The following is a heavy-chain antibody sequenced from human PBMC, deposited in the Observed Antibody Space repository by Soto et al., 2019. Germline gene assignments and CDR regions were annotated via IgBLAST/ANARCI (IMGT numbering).Heavy chain of an antibody. CDR2: VSYDEITK. Sequence: LRLSCAASGFTFSSYGMNWVRQAPGKGLEWVAVVSYDEITKYYADSVKGRFTISRDNSKNTVYLQMNSLRPEDTAVYYCAKPLGLLRRAMAQGSDYWGQGTLVTVSS. J-gene: IGHJ4*02. CDR3: AKPLGLLRRAMAQGSDY. CDR1: GFTFSSYG. D-gene: IGHD5-18*01. V-gene: IGHV3-30*18.